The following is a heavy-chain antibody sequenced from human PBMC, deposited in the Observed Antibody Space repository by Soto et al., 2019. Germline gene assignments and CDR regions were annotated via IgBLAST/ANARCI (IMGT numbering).Heavy chain of an antibody. D-gene: IGHD2-15*01. CDR1: GFTVSSNY. V-gene: IGHV3-53*02. CDR2: IYSGGST. CDR3: ARDDRYCSGGSCYSDAFDI. J-gene: IGHJ3*02. Sequence: VQLVETGGGLIQPGGSLRLSCAASGFTVSSNYMSWVRQAPGKGLEWVSVIYSGGSTYYADSVKGRFTISRDNSKNTLYLQMNSLRAEDTAVYYCARDDRYCSGGSCYSDAFDIWGQGTMVTVSS.